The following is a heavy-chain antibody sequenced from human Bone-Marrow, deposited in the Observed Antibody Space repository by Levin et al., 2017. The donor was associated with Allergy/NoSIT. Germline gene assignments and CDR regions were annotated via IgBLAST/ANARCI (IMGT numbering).Heavy chain of an antibody. Sequence: GASVKVSCQTSGRSFTDSYIHWVRLAPGQGLEWMGRINPISGGTNYAQTFQGRVTMTRDTSISTAYMELRSLRSDDTAFYYCATAGYCSGGSCYPGAFDVWGQGTLVTVSS. D-gene: IGHD2-15*01. CDR1: GRSFTDSY. CDR2: INPISGGT. V-gene: IGHV1-2*06. J-gene: IGHJ3*01. CDR3: ATAGYCSGGSCYPGAFDV.